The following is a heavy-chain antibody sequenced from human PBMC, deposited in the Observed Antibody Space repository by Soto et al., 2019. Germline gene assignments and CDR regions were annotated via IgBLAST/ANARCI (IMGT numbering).Heavy chain of an antibody. CDR1: GGSISSGGYY. J-gene: IGHJ4*02. CDR2: IYYSGST. D-gene: IGHD3-16*02. V-gene: IGHV4-31*03. Sequence: SETLSLTCTVSGGSISSGGYYWSWIRQHPGKGLEWIGYIYYSGSTYYNPSLKSRVTISVDTSKNQFSLKLSSVTAADTAVYYCARGMNYDYVWGSYRPPKPYYFDYWGQGTLVTVSS. CDR3: ARGMNYDYVWGSYRPPKPYYFDY.